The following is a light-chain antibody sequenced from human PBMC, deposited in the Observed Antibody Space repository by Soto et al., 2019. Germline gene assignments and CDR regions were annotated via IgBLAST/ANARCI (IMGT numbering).Light chain of an antibody. J-gene: IGKJ4*01. CDR1: QSVSSY. CDR3: QQRSSWPLT. V-gene: IGKV3-11*01. CDR2: EAS. Sequence: EVVLTQSPATLSLSPGERATLSCRASQSVSSYLAWYQQKPGQAPTLLIYEASNRATGIPARFSGSGSGTEFTLTISSLEPEDFAIYYCQQRSSWPLTFGGGTRVEI.